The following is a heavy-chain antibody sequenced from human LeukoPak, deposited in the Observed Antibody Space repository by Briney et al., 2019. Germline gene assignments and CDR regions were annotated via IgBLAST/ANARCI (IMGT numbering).Heavy chain of an antibody. D-gene: IGHD2-2*01. V-gene: IGHV3-11*01. CDR2: IRSSGSTI. CDR1: GFTFSDYY. Sequence: GGSLRLSCAASGFTFSDYYMSWIRQAPGKGLEWVSSIRSSGSTIYYADSVKGRFTIPRDNAKNSLYLQMNSLRAEDTAVYYCARDGSKYCSSTSCYSGYYYYPLDVWGQGATVTVSS. CDR3: ARDGSKYCSSTSCYSGYYYYPLDV. J-gene: IGHJ6*02.